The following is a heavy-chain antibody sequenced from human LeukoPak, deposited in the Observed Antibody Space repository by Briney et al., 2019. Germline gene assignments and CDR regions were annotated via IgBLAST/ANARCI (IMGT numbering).Heavy chain of an antibody. CDR1: GYTFTSYA. CDR2: INAGNGNT. D-gene: IGHD3-10*01. V-gene: IGHV1-3*01. J-gene: IGHJ5*02. CDR3: ARDRGIRGYNWFDP. Sequence: ASVKVSCKASGYTFTSYAMHWVRQAPGQRLEWMGWINAGNGNTKYSQKFQGRVTITRDTSASTAYMELSSLRSEDTVVYYCARDRGIRGYNWFDPWGQGTLVTVSS.